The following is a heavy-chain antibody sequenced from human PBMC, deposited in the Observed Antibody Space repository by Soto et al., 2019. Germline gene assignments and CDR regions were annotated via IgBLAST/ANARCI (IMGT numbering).Heavy chain of an antibody. CDR3: ASGRCSSTSCPFDY. CDR1: GFTFSSYS. D-gene: IGHD2-2*01. J-gene: IGHJ4*02. CDR2: ISSSSIST. Sequence: GSLRLSCAASGFTFSSYSMNWVRQAPGKGLEWVSYISSSSISTYYADSVKGRFAISRDNAKNSLYLQMNSLRAEDTAVYYCASGRCSSTSCPFDYWGQGTVVTVSS. V-gene: IGHV3-48*01.